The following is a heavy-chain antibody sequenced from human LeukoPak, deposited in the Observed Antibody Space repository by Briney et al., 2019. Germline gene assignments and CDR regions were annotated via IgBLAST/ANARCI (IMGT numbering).Heavy chain of an antibody. CDR2: VYYTGST. J-gene: IGHJ4*02. CDR1: GGYISSYY. V-gene: IGHV4-59*08. Sequence: SETLSLTCTVSGGYISSYYWSWIRQPPGEGLEWIGYVYYTGSTNYNPSLKGRVSISVDTSKNQFSLKLSSVTAADTAVYYCARVKPSGYDILSLGPDDYWGQGTLVTVSS. CDR3: ARVKPSGYDILSLGPDDY. D-gene: IGHD3-9*01.